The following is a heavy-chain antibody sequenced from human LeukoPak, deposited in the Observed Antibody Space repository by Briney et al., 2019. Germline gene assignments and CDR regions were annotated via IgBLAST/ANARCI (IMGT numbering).Heavy chain of an antibody. Sequence: PSETLSLTCIVSGGSISSSSYYWGWIRQPPGKGLEWIGRIYSSGSIYYNPSLKSRVTISVDTSKYQFSLNLSSVPASDTAVYYCARRGGSGRSFDYWGQGILVTVSS. CDR2: IYSSGSI. J-gene: IGHJ4*02. D-gene: IGHD3-10*01. CDR3: ARRGGSGRSFDY. V-gene: IGHV4-39*01. CDR1: GGSISSSSYY.